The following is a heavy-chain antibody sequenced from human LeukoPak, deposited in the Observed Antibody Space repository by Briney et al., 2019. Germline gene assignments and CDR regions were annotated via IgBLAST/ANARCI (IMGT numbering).Heavy chain of an antibody. Sequence: SETLSLTCTVSGGSISSSSYYWGWIRQPPGKGLEWIGSIYYSGSTYYNPSLKSRVTISVDTSKNQFSLKLSSVTAADTAVYYCARDFSSSSWYTFIYWGQGTLVTVSS. CDR2: IYYSGST. J-gene: IGHJ4*02. CDR3: ARDFSSSSWYTFIY. CDR1: GGSISSSSYY. D-gene: IGHD6-13*01. V-gene: IGHV4-39*07.